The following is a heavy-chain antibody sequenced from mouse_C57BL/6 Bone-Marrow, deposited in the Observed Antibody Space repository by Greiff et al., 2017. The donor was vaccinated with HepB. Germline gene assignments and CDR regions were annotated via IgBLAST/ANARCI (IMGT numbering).Heavy chain of an antibody. CDR2: IDPENGDT. D-gene: IGHD2-4*01. J-gene: IGHJ1*03. CDR3: TKDYDWYFDV. V-gene: IGHV14-4*01. CDR1: GFNIKDDY. Sequence: EVQRVESGAELVRPGASVKLSCTASGFNIKDDYMHWVKQRPEQGLEWIGWIDPENGDTEYASKFQGKATITADTSSNTAYLQLSSLTSEDTAVYYCTKDYDWYFDVWGTGTTVTVSS.